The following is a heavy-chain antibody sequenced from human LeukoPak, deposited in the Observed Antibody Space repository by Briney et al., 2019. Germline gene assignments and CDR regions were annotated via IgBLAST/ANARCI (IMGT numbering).Heavy chain of an antibody. V-gene: IGHV3-48*03. D-gene: IGHD2-21*01. CDR1: GFIFSSCE. CDR2: ISSSGRTI. J-gene: IGHJ4*02. CDR3: ARGTTGGYSPSH. Sequence: GGSLRLSCAASGFIFSSCEMNWVRQAPGKGLEWVSYISSSGRTIYYADSVKGRFAISRDNAKNSVSLQMNSLRAEDTAVYYCARGTTGGYSPSHWGQGTLVTVSS.